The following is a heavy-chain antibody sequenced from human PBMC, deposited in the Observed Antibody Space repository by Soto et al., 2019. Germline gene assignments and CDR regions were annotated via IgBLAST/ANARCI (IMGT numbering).Heavy chain of an antibody. CDR3: AKEGCSGGSCYGGYYYYYYMDV. V-gene: IGHV3-23*01. CDR2: ISGSGGST. Sequence: GGSLRLSCAASGFTFSSYAMSWVRQAPGKGLEWVSAISGSGGSTYYADSVKGRFTISRDNSKNTLYLQMNSLRAEDTAVYYCAKEGCSGGSCYGGYYYYYYMDVWGKGTTVTVSS. CDR1: GFTFSSYA. J-gene: IGHJ6*03. D-gene: IGHD2-15*01.